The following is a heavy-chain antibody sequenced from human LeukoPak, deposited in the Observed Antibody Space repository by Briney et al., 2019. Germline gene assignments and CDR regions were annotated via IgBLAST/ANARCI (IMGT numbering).Heavy chain of an antibody. CDR3: ARGVYNYGLDY. Sequence: VSVKVSCKASGYTFTEYYIHWVRQAPGQGLEWMGWINSNNGATVYAQKFEGRVTMTRDTSISTAKMELSSLRSDETAVYYCARGVYNYGLDYWGQGTLVTVSS. D-gene: IGHD5-18*01. CDR2: INSNNGAT. J-gene: IGHJ4*02. V-gene: IGHV1-2*02. CDR1: GYTFTEYY.